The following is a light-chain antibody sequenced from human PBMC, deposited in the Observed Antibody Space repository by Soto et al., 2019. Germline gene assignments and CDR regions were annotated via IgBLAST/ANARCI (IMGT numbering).Light chain of an antibody. CDR3: QQSYSTPRT. J-gene: IGKJ1*01. Sequence: DIQMTQSPSSLSASVGDRVTITCQASQDISNYLNWYQQKPGKAPKLLIYAASSLQSGVPSRFSGSVSGTDFTLTISSLQPEDFATYYCQQSYSTPRTCGQGTKGAIK. V-gene: IGKV1-39*01. CDR2: AAS. CDR1: QDISNY.